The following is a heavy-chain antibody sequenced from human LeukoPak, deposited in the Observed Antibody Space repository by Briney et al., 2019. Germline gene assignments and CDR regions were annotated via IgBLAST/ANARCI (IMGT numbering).Heavy chain of an antibody. Sequence: ASVKVSCRASNYTFTSYGISWVRQAPGQGLEWMAWINAYNGDTNYAQKLQGRVTLTTDTSTSTAYMELRSLRSDDTAVYYCARDGSGVWFDYWGQGTLVTVSS. J-gene: IGHJ4*02. D-gene: IGHD3-10*01. CDR2: INAYNGDT. CDR1: NYTFTSYG. V-gene: IGHV1-18*01. CDR3: ARDGSGVWFDY.